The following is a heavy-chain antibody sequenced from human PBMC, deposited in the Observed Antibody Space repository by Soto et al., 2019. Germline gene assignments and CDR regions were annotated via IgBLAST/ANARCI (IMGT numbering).Heavy chain of an antibody. CDR3: AREWAAAAGHLFDY. V-gene: IGHV3-21*01. Sequence: EVQLVESGGGLVKPGGSLRLSCAASGFTFSSYSMNWVRQAPGKGLEWVSSISSSSSYIYYADSVKGRFTISRDNAKNSLYLQMNSLRAEDTAVYYCAREWAAAAGHLFDYWGQGTLVTVSS. CDR2: ISSSSSYI. D-gene: IGHD6-13*01. CDR1: GFTFSSYS. J-gene: IGHJ4*02.